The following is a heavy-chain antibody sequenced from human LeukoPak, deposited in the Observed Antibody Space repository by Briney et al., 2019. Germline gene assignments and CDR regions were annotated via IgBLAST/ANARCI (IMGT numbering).Heavy chain of an antibody. CDR2: IYYSGRT. D-gene: IGHD5-18*01. CDR3: ARDLGYTFDYNWFDP. Sequence: SETLSVTCSVSGGSIRGSSYYWGWIRQPPGKGLEWIASIYYSGRTYDNPSLKSRVTISVDTSKNHFSLKMTSVTAADTAVYYCARDLGYTFDYNWFDPWGQGSLVTVSS. J-gene: IGHJ5*02. CDR1: GGSIRGSSYY. V-gene: IGHV4-39*07.